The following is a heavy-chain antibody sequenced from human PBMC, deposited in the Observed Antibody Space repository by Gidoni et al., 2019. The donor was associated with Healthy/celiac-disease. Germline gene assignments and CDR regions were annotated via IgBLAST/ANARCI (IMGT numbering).Heavy chain of an antibody. Sequence: EVQLVESGGGLVQPGGSLRLSCAASGFTFSSYAMNWARTARGKGREWVSNNRSSGNTIYYADSVKGRFTISRDNAKNSLYRQMNSLRAEDTAVNYGGRQGGGLGHFDYWGQGTLVTVSS. J-gene: IGHJ4*02. V-gene: IGHV3-48*03. CDR3: GRQGGGLGHFDY. CDR2: NRSSGNTI. D-gene: IGHD6-19*01. CDR1: GFTFSSYA.